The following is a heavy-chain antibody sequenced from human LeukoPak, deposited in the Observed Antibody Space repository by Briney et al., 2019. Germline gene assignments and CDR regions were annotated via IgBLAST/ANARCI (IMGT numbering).Heavy chain of an antibody. D-gene: IGHD3-22*01. Sequence: PGRSLRLSCAASGFTFSSCAMHWVRQAPGKGLEWVAVISYDGSNKYYADSVKGRLTISRDNSKNTLYLQMNSLRAEDTAVYYCARDWSNVVTAIWGQGTLVTVSS. CDR2: ISYDGSNK. CDR1: GFTFSSCA. V-gene: IGHV3-30-3*01. CDR3: ARDWSNVVTAI. J-gene: IGHJ4*02.